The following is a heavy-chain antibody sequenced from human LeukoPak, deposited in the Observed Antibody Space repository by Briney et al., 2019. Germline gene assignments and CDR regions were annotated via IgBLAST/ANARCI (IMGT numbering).Heavy chain of an antibody. Sequence: PSETLSLTCTVSGVSLSGHYWSWIGQPPGHGLEWIGFVYYSGRTRYNPSLHSRVTISADTSKNHLSLKLTSVTAADTAVYYCARLLDNDSSGDPDTFDMWGQGIKVTVSS. V-gene: IGHV4-59*11. J-gene: IGHJ3*02. CDR3: ARLLDNDSSGDPDTFDM. D-gene: IGHD3-22*01. CDR2: VYYSGRT. CDR1: GVSLSGHY.